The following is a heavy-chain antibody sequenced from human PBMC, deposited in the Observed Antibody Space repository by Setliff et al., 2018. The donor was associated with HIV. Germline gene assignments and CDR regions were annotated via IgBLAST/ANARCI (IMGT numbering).Heavy chain of an antibody. CDR2: IYYSGST. Sequence: SETLSLTCAVYGGSFSEYYWSWIRQSPGKGLEWIGYIYYSGSTYYNPSLKSRVTISVDTSKNQFSLKLSSVTAADTAVYYCAREGYYDRADAFDIWGQGTMVTVSS. V-gene: IGHV4-34*09. D-gene: IGHD3-22*01. J-gene: IGHJ3*02. CDR3: AREGYYDRADAFDI. CDR1: GGSFSEYY.